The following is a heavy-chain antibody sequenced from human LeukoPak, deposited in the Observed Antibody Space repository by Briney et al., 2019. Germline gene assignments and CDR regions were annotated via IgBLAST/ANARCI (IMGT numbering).Heavy chain of an antibody. Sequence: SETLSLTCTVSGASISSGDYYWRWIRQPPGKGLEWIGNIYYSGSTYYNPSLPSLKSRLTISVDTSKNQFSLRLTSVTAADTAVYFCVRGPNYVRGSYRYFDYWGQGSLVTVSS. D-gene: IGHD3-16*02. J-gene: IGHJ4*02. CDR2: IYYSGST. CDR1: GASISSGDYY. CDR3: VRGPNYVRGSYRYFDY. V-gene: IGHV4-30-4*01.